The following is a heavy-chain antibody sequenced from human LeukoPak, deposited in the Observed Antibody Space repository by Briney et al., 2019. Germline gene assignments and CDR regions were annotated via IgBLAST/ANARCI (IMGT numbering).Heavy chain of an antibody. CDR2: FDPEDGET. CDR3: ATDGPPLILYTLDY. CDR1: GYTLTELS. Sequence: ASVKVSCKVSGYTLTELSMLWVRQAPGKGLEWMGGFDPEDGETIYAQKFQGRVTMTEDTSTDTAYMELSSLRSEDTAVYYCATDGPPLILYTLDYWGQGTLVTVSS. D-gene: IGHD2-15*01. V-gene: IGHV1-24*01. J-gene: IGHJ4*02.